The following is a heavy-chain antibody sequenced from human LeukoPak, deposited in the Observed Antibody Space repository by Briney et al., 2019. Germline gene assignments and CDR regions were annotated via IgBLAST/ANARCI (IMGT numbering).Heavy chain of an antibody. V-gene: IGHV1-69*13. J-gene: IGHJ5*02. CDR1: GGTSSSYA. CDR3: ARDRGMDSSGYPGWFDP. D-gene: IGHD3-22*01. Sequence: SVKVSCKASGGTSSSYAISWVRQAPRQGLEWMGGIIPFSGTATYAQKFQGRVTITADEYTRTAYMELSSLRFEDTAVYHCARDRGMDSSGYPGWFDPWGQGTLVTVSS. CDR2: IIPFSGTA.